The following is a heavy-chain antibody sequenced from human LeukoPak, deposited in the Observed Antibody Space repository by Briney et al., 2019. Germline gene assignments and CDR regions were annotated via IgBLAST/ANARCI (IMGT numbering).Heavy chain of an antibody. V-gene: IGHV3-23*01. D-gene: IGHD3-10*01. J-gene: IGHJ4*02. Sequence: PGGSLRLSCAASGFTFSSYVMTWVRQAPGKGLEWVSSISGSGGGTYNADSVKGRLTTSRDNSKNTLYLQMNSLRAEDTAIYYCALQGIGDYLDNWGQGTLVTVSS. CDR3: ALQGIGDYLDN. CDR2: ISGSGGGT. CDR1: GFTFSSYV.